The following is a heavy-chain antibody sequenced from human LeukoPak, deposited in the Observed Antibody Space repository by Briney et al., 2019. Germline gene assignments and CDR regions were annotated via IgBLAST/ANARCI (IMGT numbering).Heavy chain of an antibody. Sequence: GESLKISCKGSGYSFTSYWIGWVRQMPGKGLEWMGLVYPGDSDTRYSPSFQGQATISADKSISTAYLQWSSLKASDTAMYYCARRAAEWEPLDYWGRGTLVTVSS. CDR1: GYSFTSYW. CDR3: ARRAAEWEPLDY. J-gene: IGHJ4*02. V-gene: IGHV5-51*01. D-gene: IGHD1-26*01. CDR2: VYPGDSDT.